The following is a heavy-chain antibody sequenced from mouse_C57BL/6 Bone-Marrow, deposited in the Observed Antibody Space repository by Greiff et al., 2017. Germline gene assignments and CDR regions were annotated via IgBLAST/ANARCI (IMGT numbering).Heavy chain of an antibody. CDR3: ARRDYDYDGWFAY. J-gene: IGHJ3*01. CDR1: GFTFSDYY. Sequence: EVQVVESGGGLVQPGGSLKLSCAASGFTFSDYYMYWVRQTPEKRLEWVAYISNGGGSTYYPDTVKGRFTISRDNAKNTLYLQMSRLKSEDTAMYYCARRDYDYDGWFAYWGQGTLVTVSA. V-gene: IGHV5-12*01. CDR2: ISNGGGST. D-gene: IGHD2-4*01.